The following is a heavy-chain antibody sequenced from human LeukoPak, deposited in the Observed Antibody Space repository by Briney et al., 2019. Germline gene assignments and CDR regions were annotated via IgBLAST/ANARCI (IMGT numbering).Heavy chain of an antibody. CDR3: ARDRNAPHYDYVWGSYRIFDY. J-gene: IGHJ4*02. CDR2: ISAYNGNT. CDR1: GYTFTSYG. V-gene: IGHV1-18*01. D-gene: IGHD3-16*02. Sequence: ASVKVSCKASGYTFTSYGISWVRQAPGQGLEWMGWISAYNGNTNYAQKLQGRVTMTTDTSTSTAYMELRSLRSDDTAVYYCARDRNAPHYDYVWGSYRIFDYWGQGTLVTVSS.